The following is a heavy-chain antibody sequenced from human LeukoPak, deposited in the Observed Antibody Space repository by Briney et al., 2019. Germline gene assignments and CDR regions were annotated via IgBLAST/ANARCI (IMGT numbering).Heavy chain of an antibody. D-gene: IGHD5-18*01. CDR2: FDPEDGET. CDR3: ATDLVGLGYTAIAFDY. V-gene: IGHV1-24*01. CDR1: GYTLTELS. J-gene: IGHJ4*02. Sequence: ASVKVSCKVSGYTLTELSMHWVRQAPGKGLEWMGGFDPEDGETIYAQKFQGRVTMTGDTSTDTAYMELSSLRSEDTAVYYCATDLVGLGYTAIAFDYWGQGTLVTVSS.